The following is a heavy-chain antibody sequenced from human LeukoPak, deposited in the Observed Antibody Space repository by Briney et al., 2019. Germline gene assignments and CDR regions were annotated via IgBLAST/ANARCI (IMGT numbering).Heavy chain of an antibody. Sequence: GGSLRLSCAASGFTFSTYAMSWVRQAPGKGLEWVSGISSSGGSTHYTDSVKGRFTVSRDNSKDTLYLEMNSLSAEDTAVYYCAKVQNTGWCFEYWGQGTLVTVSS. J-gene: IGHJ4*02. CDR1: GFTFSTYA. CDR2: ISSSGGST. CDR3: AKVQNTGWCFEY. V-gene: IGHV3-23*01. D-gene: IGHD6-19*01.